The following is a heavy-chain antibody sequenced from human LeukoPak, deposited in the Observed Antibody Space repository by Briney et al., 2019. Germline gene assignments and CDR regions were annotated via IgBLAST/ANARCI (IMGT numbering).Heavy chain of an antibody. J-gene: IGHJ5*02. Sequence: GGSLRLSCAASGFTFSTYNMNWVRQAPGKGLEWVSSISGSSSYIYYADSVKGRFTISRDNAKNSLYLQMNSLRAEDTAVYYCARDKGVLWFGELRPWGQGTLVTVSS. CDR3: ARDKGVLWFGELRP. D-gene: IGHD3-10*01. V-gene: IGHV3-21*01. CDR1: GFTFSTYN. CDR2: ISGSSSYI.